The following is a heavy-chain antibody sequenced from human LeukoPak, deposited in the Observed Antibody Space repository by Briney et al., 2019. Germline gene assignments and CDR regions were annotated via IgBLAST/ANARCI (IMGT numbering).Heavy chain of an antibody. Sequence: SETLSHTCTVSGGSISSHYWSWIRQPPGKGLEWIGYIYYSGSTNYNPPLKSRVTISVDTSKNQFSLKLSSVTAADTAVYYCARGYNWNDVWFDPWGQGTLVTVSS. CDR2: IYYSGST. J-gene: IGHJ5*02. D-gene: IGHD1-1*01. CDR1: GGSISSHY. V-gene: IGHV4-59*11. CDR3: ARGYNWNDVWFDP.